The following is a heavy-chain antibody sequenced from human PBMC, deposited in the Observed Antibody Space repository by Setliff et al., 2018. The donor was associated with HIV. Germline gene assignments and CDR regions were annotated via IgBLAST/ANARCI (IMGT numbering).Heavy chain of an antibody. CDR3: ARSLCYYDSCGYYYNY. Sequence: PGESLKISCKGSGYSFTNYWIGWVRQMHGKGLEWVGIIYPGDSDPRYSPSFQGPVTISVDKSINTAYLQCNSLKAADPALYYCARSLCYYDSCGYYYNYWVQGTLVTVLL. CDR2: IYPGDSDP. CDR1: GYSFTNYW. V-gene: IGHV5-51*01. D-gene: IGHD3-22*01. J-gene: IGHJ4*02.